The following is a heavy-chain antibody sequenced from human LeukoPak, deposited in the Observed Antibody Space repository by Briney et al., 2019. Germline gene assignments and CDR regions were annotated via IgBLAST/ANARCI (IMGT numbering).Heavy chain of an antibody. D-gene: IGHD1-1*01. CDR2: ISGSGGST. J-gene: IGHJ4*02. CDR3: AREPSGTAIDY. CDR1: GFTFNSYA. V-gene: IGHV3-23*01. Sequence: GGSLRLSCVASGFTFNSYAMSWVRQAPGKGLEWVSGISGSGGSTYYADSVKGRFTISRDNAKNSLYLQMNSLRAEDTAVYYCAREPSGTAIDYWGQGTLVTVSS.